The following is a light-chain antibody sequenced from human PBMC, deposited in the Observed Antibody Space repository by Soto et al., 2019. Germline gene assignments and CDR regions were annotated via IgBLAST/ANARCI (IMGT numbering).Light chain of an antibody. CDR3: QLGG. V-gene: IGKV3-20*01. CDR2: GAS. J-gene: IGKJ1*01. Sequence: IVLTQSPGSLSLSPGERATLSCRASQPIVATYLAWYQQKPGQAPRLLIYGASSRASGIPDRFSGGGSGTDFTLTITRLEPEASAVYYCQLGGFGQGTKVEIQ. CDR1: QPIVATY.